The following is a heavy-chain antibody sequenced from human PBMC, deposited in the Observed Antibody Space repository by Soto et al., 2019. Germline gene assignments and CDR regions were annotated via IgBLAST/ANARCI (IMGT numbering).Heavy chain of an antibody. CDR3: ATQEVGGTYVYTFDP. CDR2: IYYSGST. V-gene: IGHV4-39*01. J-gene: IGHJ5*02. CDR1: GGSITSSSYY. D-gene: IGHD1-26*01. Sequence: SETLSLTCPVSGGSITSSSYYWGWIRQPPGKGLEWIGSIYYSGSTYYNPSLKSRVTISVDTSKNQFSLKLSSVTAADTAVYYCATQEVGGTYVYTFDPWGQGTLVTVSS.